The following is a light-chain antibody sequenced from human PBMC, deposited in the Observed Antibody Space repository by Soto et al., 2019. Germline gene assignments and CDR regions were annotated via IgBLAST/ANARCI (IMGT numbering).Light chain of an antibody. CDR2: GVS. Sequence: ETVLTKSPATLSVSPEERAALSCRASQSVSSKLAWFQQKPGQAPSLLIYGVSTRATGVPVRFSGSGSGTEFTLTINSLQSEDFAVYYCQQYNNWPHAVGQGTRWIS. V-gene: IGKV3-15*01. CDR3: QQYNNWPHA. CDR1: QSVSSK. J-gene: IGKJ2*01.